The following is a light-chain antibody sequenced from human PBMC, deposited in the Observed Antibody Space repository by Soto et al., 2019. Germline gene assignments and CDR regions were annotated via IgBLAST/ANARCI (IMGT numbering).Light chain of an antibody. Sequence: QSALTQPASVSGSPGQSITISCTGTSSDVGSYNLVAWYQQHPGKAPQLMIYEVGKRPSGVSNRLSGSKSGNTASLTISGLQAEDEADYYCCSYAGTITFYVFGTGTKVTVL. V-gene: IGLV2-23*02. J-gene: IGLJ1*01. CDR3: CSYAGTITFYV. CDR1: SSDVGSYNL. CDR2: EVG.